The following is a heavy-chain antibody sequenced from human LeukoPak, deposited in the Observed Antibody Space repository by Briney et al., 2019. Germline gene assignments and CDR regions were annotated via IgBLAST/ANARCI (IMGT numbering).Heavy chain of an antibody. CDR2: IWHDGSKE. CDR1: GFTFGNYD. Sequence: GGSLRLSCAVSGFTFGNYDMHWVRQTPDKGLEWVAVIWHDGSKEFYVDSVKGRFTISRDNSENTLYLQMNSLRAEDTAVYYCARDHHYYDSSGLRSGCIDYWGQGTLVTVSS. J-gene: IGHJ4*02. D-gene: IGHD3-22*01. V-gene: IGHV3-33*01. CDR3: ARDHHYYDSSGLRSGCIDY.